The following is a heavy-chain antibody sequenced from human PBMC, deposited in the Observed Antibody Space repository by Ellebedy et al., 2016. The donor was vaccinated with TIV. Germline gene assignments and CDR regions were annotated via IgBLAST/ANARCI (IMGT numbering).Heavy chain of an antibody. D-gene: IGHD6-19*01. CDR1: GFTFSSYW. CDR2: IKQDGSEQ. J-gene: IGHJ4*02. Sequence: GESLKISXAASGFTFSSYWMSWVRQAPGKGLEWVANIKQDGSEQYYVDSVKGRFTISRDSAKNSLFLQMNSLRAEDTAAYYCARDKLQNAVAGSNFDYWGQGALVTVSS. V-gene: IGHV3-7*01. CDR3: ARDKLQNAVAGSNFDY.